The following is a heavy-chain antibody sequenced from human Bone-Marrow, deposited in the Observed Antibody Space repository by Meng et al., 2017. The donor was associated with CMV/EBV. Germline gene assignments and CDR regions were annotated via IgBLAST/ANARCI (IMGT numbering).Heavy chain of an antibody. CDR1: GYTFTGYY. J-gene: IGHJ4*02. CDR2: INPNSGGT. V-gene: IGHV1-2*02. CDR3: ARPLGYRGTGAGY. D-gene: IGHD5-24*01. Sequence: ASVKVSCKASGYTFTGYYMHWVRQAPGQGLEWMGWINPNSGGTNYAQKFQGRVTMTRDTSISTAYMELSRLRSDDTAVYYCARPLGYRGTGAGYWGQGTLVTVSS.